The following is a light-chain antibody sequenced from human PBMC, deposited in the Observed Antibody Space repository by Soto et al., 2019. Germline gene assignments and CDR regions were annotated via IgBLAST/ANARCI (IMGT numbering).Light chain of an antibody. J-gene: IGLJ2*01. CDR3: QTWASGIVV. V-gene: IGLV4-69*01. Sequence: QPVLTQSPSASASLGASVKLTCSLSSGHNSYAIAWHQQQPEKGPRYLMKLNSDGSHNKGDGIPDRFSGSSSGAERYLTISSLQSEDEADYYCQTWASGIVVFGGGTQLTVL. CDR2: LNSDGSH. CDR1: SGHNSYA.